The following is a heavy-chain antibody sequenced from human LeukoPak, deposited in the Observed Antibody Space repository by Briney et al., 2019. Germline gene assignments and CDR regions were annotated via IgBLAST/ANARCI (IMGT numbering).Heavy chain of an antibody. CDR2: IYYSGST. V-gene: IGHV4-39*01. CDR1: GGSISSSSYY. J-gene: IGHJ4*02. CDR3: ARRIGYCSGGTCSLFDY. Sequence: GSLRLSCTVSGGSISSSSYYWDWIRQPPGKGLEWIGSIYYSGSTYYNPSLKSRVTISVDTSKNQFSLKLSSVTAADTAVYYCARRIGYCSGGTCSLFDYWGQGTLVTVSS. D-gene: IGHD2-15*01.